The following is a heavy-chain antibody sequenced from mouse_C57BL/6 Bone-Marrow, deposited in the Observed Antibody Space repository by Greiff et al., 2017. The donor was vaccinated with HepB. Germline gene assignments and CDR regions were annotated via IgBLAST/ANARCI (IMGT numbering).Heavy chain of an antibody. CDR1: GFTFSDYY. Sequence: DVQLVESEGGLVQPGSSMKLSCTASGFTFSDYYMAWVRQVPEKGLEWVANINYDGSSTYYLDSLKSRFIISRDNAKNILYLQMSSLKSEDTATYYCARDTQVYFDYWGQGTTLTVSS. CDR2: INYDGSST. J-gene: IGHJ2*01. V-gene: IGHV5-16*01. CDR3: ARDTQVYFDY. D-gene: IGHD3-2*02.